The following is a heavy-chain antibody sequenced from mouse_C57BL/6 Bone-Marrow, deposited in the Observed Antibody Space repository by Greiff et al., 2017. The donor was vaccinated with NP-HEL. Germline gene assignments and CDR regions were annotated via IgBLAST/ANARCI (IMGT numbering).Heavy chain of an antibody. Sequence: EVMLVESGGGLVQPGESLKLSCESNEYEFPSHDMSWVRKTPEKRLELVAAINSDGGSTYYPDTMEGRFILSRDNTKRTLYLQMSSLRSEDTSLYYCARLGYYYGSSHYFDYWGQGTTLTVSS. D-gene: IGHD1-1*01. V-gene: IGHV5-2*01. CDR3: ARLGYYYGSSHYFDY. CDR2: INSDGGST. CDR1: EYEFPSHD. J-gene: IGHJ2*01.